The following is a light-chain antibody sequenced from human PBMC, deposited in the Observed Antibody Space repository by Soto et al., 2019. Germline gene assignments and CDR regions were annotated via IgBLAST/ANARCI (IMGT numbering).Light chain of an antibody. Sequence: DIQMTQSPSSLSASVGDRVTITCRASQSISSYLNWYQQKPGKAPKLLIYAASSLQSGVPSRFSGSGSGTYFTLTISSLQPEDFATYYCQQSYSTPPVTFGPGTKVDIK. V-gene: IGKV1-39*01. CDR2: AAS. CDR3: QQSYSTPPVT. J-gene: IGKJ3*01. CDR1: QSISSY.